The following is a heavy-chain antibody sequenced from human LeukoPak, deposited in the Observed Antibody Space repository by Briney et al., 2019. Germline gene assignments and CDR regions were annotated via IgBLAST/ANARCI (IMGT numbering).Heavy chain of an antibody. CDR3: ARDYTLTLGTTTYFQH. V-gene: IGHV7-4-1*02. CDR1: GYIFDIYA. J-gene: IGHJ1*01. D-gene: IGHD1-7*01. CDR2: INTNTVNP. Sequence: ASVKVSCKASGYIFDIYALIWVRQAPGQGLELMGWINTNTVNPTYVQGFTGRVVFSLDTSVSTAYLQISSLKAEDTAVYYCARDYTLTLGTTTYFQHWGQGTLVTVSS.